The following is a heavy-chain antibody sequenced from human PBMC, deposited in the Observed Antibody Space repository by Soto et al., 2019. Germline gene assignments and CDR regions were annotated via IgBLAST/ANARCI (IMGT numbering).Heavy chain of an antibody. CDR1: GGTFGSYA. J-gene: IGHJ6*02. V-gene: IGHV1-69*01. CDR2: IIPIPGTA. D-gene: IGHD2-2*01. Sequence: QVQLVQSGAEVKKPGSSVKVSCKASGGTFGSYAISWVRQAPGQGLEWMGGIIPIPGTANYAQKFQGRVTIAADESTSTADVELSSLRSEDTAVYYCARSQGSSTSLEIYYYYYYGMDVWGQGTTVTVSS. CDR3: ARSQGSSTSLEIYYYYYYGMDV.